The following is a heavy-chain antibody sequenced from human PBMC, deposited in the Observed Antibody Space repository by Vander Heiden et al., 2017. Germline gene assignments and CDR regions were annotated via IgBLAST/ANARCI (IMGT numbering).Heavy chain of an antibody. Sequence: QVQLVESGGGVVQPGRSLGLSCASYGFTVSSYGTHWVPQARGKGLEWVAVISYDGSNKYYADSVKGRFTISRDNSKNTLYLQMNSLRAEDTAVYYCAKDRYYYDSSGYQTFDYWGQGTLVTVSS. J-gene: IGHJ4*02. D-gene: IGHD3-22*01. CDR1: GFTVSSYG. V-gene: IGHV3-30*18. CDR3: AKDRYYYDSSGYQTFDY. CDR2: ISYDGSNK.